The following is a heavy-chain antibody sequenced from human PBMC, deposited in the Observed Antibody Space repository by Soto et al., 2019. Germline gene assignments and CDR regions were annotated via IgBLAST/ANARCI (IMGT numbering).Heavy chain of an antibody. Sequence: PSETLSLTCTVSGGSISRYYWSWIRQPPGEGLEWIGYLYNTASTTYNPSLKNRVTISVDASKSQFYLKLRYVTAADTAVYYCARGMAEEQIFYYFDYWGQGALVTVSS. V-gene: IGHV4-59*01. J-gene: IGHJ4*02. CDR2: LYNTAST. CDR3: ARGMAEEQIFYYFDY. D-gene: IGHD3-9*01. CDR1: GGSISRYY.